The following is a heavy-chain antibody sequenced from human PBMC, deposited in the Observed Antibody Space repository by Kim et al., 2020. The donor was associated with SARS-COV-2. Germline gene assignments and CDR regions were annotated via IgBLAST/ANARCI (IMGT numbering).Heavy chain of an antibody. D-gene: IGHD3-3*01. CDR1: GGSFSGYY. CDR3: ARVLFLEWFRWGSPYYFDY. Sequence: SETLSLTCAVYGGSFSGYYWSWIRQPPGKGLEWIGEINHSGSTNYNPSLKSRVTISVDTSKNQFPLKLSSVTAADTAVYYCARVLFLEWFRWGSPYYFDYWGQGTLVTVSS. J-gene: IGHJ4*02. CDR2: INHSGST. V-gene: IGHV4-34*01.